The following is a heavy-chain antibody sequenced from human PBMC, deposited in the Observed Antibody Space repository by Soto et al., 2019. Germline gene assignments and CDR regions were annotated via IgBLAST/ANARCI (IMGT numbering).Heavy chain of an antibody. V-gene: IGHV1-46*01. CDR2: INPHGGST. Sequence: GASVKVSCKASGYTFTGYYLNWVRQAPGQGLEWMGVINPHGGSTKYAQKFQGRITMTRDTSRSTVYMELSSLRSDDTAIYYCARSSGGNFGIILEGSNWFDPWGQGTLVTVSS. D-gene: IGHD3-3*01. CDR1: GYTFTGYY. J-gene: IGHJ5*02. CDR3: ARSSGGNFGIILEGSNWFDP.